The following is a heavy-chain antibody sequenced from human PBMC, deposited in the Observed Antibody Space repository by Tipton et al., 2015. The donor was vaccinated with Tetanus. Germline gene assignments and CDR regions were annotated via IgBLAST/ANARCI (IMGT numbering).Heavy chain of an antibody. Sequence: SLRLSCAASGFTFSTYSMTWVRQAPGKGLEWVSAMSGSGGATYYADSVRGRFTISRDSSKHTLYLQMNSLSAEDTAVYYCARSASPFDYWGQGTLVTVSS. V-gene: IGHV3-23*01. J-gene: IGHJ4*02. CDR3: ARSASPFDY. CDR2: MSGSGGAT. CDR1: GFTFSTYS.